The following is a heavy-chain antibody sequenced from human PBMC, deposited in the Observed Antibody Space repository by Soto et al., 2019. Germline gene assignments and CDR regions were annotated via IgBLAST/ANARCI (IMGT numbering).Heavy chain of an antibody. CDR3: ARQEYSTTWYLKY. Sequence: PGGSLRLSCAASGFTFSAYAMSWVRQAPGKGLEWVSLISGSGDATYYADSVKGRFTISRDNSKNTLYLQMNSLRAEDTAVYYCARQEYSTTWYLKYWGQGTLVTVSS. CDR1: GFTFSAYA. V-gene: IGHV3-23*01. J-gene: IGHJ4*02. D-gene: IGHD6-13*01. CDR2: ISGSGDAT.